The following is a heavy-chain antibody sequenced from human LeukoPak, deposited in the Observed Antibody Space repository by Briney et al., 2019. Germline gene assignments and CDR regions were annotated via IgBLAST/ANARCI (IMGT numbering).Heavy chain of an antibody. CDR2: ITASGTTM. D-gene: IGHD1-26*01. Sequence: GGSLRLSCAASGFTFSDYEMNWVGQAPGKGLEWVSFITASGTTMYYSDSVKGRFTISRDNAKNSLYLQMNSLRVEDTALYYCARDTYSASYFGFDYWGQGILVTVSS. CDR3: ARDTYSASYFGFDY. J-gene: IGHJ4*02. V-gene: IGHV3-48*03. CDR1: GFTFSDYE.